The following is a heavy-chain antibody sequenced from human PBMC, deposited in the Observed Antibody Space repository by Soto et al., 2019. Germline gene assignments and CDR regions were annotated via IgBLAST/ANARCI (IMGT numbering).Heavy chain of an antibody. CDR1: GYTCNNYA. Sequence: SGRLSSKASGYTCNNYAIHWGRQAPKQTLEWMGWINCGNGDTKYSQKFQGRVTIVKDTSASTAYMELSSLRSEDTALYYCARGPGGPDGPGDYWGQGTLVTVSS. CDR3: ARGPGGPDGPGDY. CDR2: INCGNGDT. V-gene: IGHV1-3*01. J-gene: IGHJ4*02. D-gene: IGHD2-15*01.